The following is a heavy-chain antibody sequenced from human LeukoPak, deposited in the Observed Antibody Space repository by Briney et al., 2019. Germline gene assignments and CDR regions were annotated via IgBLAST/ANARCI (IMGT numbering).Heavy chain of an antibody. J-gene: IGHJ4*02. CDR1: GGSISSYY. Sequence: PSETLSLTCTVSGGSISSYYWSWIRQPPGKGLEWIGYIYYSGSTNYNPSLKSRVTISVDTSKNQFSLKLSSVTAADTAVYYCAGRESGYPFDYWGQGTLVTVSS. CDR3: AGRESGYPFDY. D-gene: IGHD5-12*01. V-gene: IGHV4-59*08. CDR2: IYYSGST.